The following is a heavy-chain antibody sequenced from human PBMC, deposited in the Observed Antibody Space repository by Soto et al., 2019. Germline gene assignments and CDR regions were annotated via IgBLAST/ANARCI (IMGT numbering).Heavy chain of an antibody. CDR3: AAGWLRFLEWFRQPCDGMDV. V-gene: IGHV1-58*01. CDR1: GFTFTSSA. CDR2: IVVGSGNT. Sequence: SVKVSCKASGFTFTSSAVQWVRQARGERLEWIGWIVVGSGNTNYAQKFQERVTITRDMSTSTAYMELSSLRSEDTAVYYCAAGWLRFLEWFRQPCDGMDVWGQGTTVTVSS. D-gene: IGHD3-3*01. J-gene: IGHJ6*02.